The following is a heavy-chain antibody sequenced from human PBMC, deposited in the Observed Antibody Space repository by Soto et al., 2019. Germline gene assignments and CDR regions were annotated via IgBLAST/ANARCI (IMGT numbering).Heavy chain of an antibody. J-gene: IGHJ6*02. CDR3: ARYPSSATTGIGYFFGVDV. CDR2: IYYSGST. D-gene: IGHD6-13*01. Sequence: SETLSLTCTISGGSISSGDYYWSWVRQPPGKGLEWIGCIYYSGSTYYNTSLKSRVTISVDTSKNQFSLKLSSVTAADTAVYYCARYPSSATTGIGYFFGVDVWGQGTTVTAP. V-gene: IGHV4-30-4*01. CDR1: GGSISSGDYY.